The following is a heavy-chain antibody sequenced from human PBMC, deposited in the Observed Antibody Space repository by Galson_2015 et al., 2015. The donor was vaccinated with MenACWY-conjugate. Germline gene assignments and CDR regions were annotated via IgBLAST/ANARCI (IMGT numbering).Heavy chain of an antibody. CDR2: IKKDGSEK. CDR1: GFTFRNYW. V-gene: IGHV3-7*03. J-gene: IGHJ6*02. Sequence: SLRLSCAVSGFTFRNYWMTWVRQAPGKGLELVASIKKDGSEKYYVDSVKGRFTISRDNTKNSMYLEMNSLRAEDTAVYYCARGHYGMDVWGQGTTVTASS. CDR3: ARGHYGMDV.